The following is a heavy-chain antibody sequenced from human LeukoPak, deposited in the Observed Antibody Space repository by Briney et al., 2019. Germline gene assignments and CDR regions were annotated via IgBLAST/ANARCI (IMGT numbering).Heavy chain of an antibody. D-gene: IGHD1-7*01. V-gene: IGHV3-30-3*01. J-gene: IGHJ4*02. CDR2: ISYDGSNK. CDR1: GFTFSSYA. CDR3: ARVTGLELQACDY. Sequence: PGGSLRLSCAASGFTFSSYAMHWVRQAPGKGLERVAVISYDGSNKYYADSVKGRFTISRDNSKNTLYLQMNSLRAEDTAVYYCARVTGLELQACDYWGQGTLVTVSS.